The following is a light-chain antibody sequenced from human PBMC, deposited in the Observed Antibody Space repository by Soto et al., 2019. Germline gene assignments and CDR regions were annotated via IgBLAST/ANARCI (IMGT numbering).Light chain of an antibody. V-gene: IGLV1-40*01. CDR2: GNS. CDR3: QSYDSSLTALYV. Sequence: QSVLTQPPSVSGAPGQRGTISCTGSSSNIGAGYDVQWYQQLPGTAPKLLMYGNSNRPSGVPDRFSGSKSGTSASLAITGLQAEDEADYYCQSYDSSLTALYVFGIGTKVTVL. J-gene: IGLJ1*01. CDR1: SSNIGAGYD.